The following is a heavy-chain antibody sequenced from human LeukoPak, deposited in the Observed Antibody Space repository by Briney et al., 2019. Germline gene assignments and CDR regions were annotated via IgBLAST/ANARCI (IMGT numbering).Heavy chain of an antibody. CDR1: GYSFNSYW. CDR2: IYPGDSDT. CDR3: ARHQIVGATRSPFDY. Sequence: GESLKISCKGTGYSFNSYWIGWVRQMPGKGLEWMGIIYPGDSDTRYSPSFQGQVTISADKSISTAYLQWSSLKASDTAMYYCARHQIVGATRSPFDYWGQGTLDTVSS. V-gene: IGHV5-51*01. J-gene: IGHJ4*02. D-gene: IGHD1-26*01.